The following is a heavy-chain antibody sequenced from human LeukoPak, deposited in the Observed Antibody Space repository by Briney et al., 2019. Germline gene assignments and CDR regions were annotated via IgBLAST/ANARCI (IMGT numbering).Heavy chain of an antibody. V-gene: IGHV4-59*01. D-gene: IGHD5-18*01. CDR3: ARGYSYGYSDY. CDR2: IFNTGST. Sequence: SETLSLTCTVSGGSISSYYWSWIRQPPGKGLEWIGYIFNTGSTNYNPSLKSRVTISVDTSKNQFSLKLSPVAAADTAVYYCARGYSYGYSDYWGQGTLVTVSS. J-gene: IGHJ4*02. CDR1: GGSISSYY.